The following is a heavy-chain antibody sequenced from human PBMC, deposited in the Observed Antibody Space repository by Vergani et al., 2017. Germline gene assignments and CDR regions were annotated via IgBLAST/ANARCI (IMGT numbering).Heavy chain of an antibody. V-gene: IGHV4-34*01. D-gene: IGHD6-19*01. CDR3: ARLSSGWDI. CDR1: GEGGRTHY. CDR2: LNRSGST. J-gene: IGHJ3*02. Sequence: ERGKGRGKTSETLSLPCAVFGEGGRTHYWSGIRQPPGKGLSWFGDLNRSGSTNYKPSLKSRVTISVDTSKNQFSLKLTSVTAADTAVYYCARLSSGWDIWGQGTMVTVSS.